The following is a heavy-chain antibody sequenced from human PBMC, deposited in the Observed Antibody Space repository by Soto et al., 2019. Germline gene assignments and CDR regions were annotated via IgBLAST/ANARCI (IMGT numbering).Heavy chain of an antibody. V-gene: IGHV3-30-3*01. J-gene: IGHJ4*02. CDR2: ISYEGSNK. D-gene: IGHD3-9*01. CDR3: ARGLVEINY. CDR1: GFTFSSHA. Sequence: QVQLVESGGGVVQPGRSLRLSSAASGFTFSSHAMHWVRQAPGKGLEWVAFISYEGSNKYYADSVKGRFTISRDNSKNTLFLQMNSLRAEDTAVYYCARGLVEINYWGQGTLVTVTS.